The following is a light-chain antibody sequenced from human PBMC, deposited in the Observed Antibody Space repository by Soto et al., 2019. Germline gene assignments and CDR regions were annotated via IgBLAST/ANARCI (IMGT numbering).Light chain of an antibody. Sequence: EIVLTQSPGTLSLSPGERATLSCRASQSVSSNYLAWYQQRPGQAPRLLIYGASTRATGIPDRFSGSGSGTDFTLTISRLEPEDFAVYYCQQYGGSPTSTFGPGTKVDIK. CDR1: QSVSSNY. CDR2: GAS. CDR3: QQYGGSPTST. V-gene: IGKV3-20*01. J-gene: IGKJ3*01.